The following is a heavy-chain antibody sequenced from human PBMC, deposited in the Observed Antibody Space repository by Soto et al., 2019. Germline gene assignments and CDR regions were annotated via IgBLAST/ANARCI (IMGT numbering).Heavy chain of an antibody. V-gene: IGHV4-59*08. J-gene: IGHJ4*01. CDR3: ARHDGFSSGWIFDY. D-gene: IGHD6-19*01. CDR2: IHDRWGS. CDR1: GGSISSYY. Sequence: SETLSLTCTVSGGSISSYYWSWIRQPPGKGLEWIGYIHDRWGSHYNPSLKSRVTISVDTSNNQLSLKLTSVTAADTAVYYCARHDGFSSGWIFDYWGHGTLVTVSS.